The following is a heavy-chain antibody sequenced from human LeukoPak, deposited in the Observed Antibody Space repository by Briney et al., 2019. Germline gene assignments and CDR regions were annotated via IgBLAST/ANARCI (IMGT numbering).Heavy chain of an antibody. D-gene: IGHD6-6*01. CDR1: GFTFKNYA. V-gene: IGHV3-21*04. Sequence: PGGSLRLSCATSGFTFKNYAMNWVRQAPGKGLEWVSSISSSSSYIYYADSVKGRFTISRDNAKNSLYLQMNSLRAEDTAVYYCASSFIAARRGDDYWGQGTLVTVSS. CDR3: ASSFIAARRGDDY. J-gene: IGHJ4*02. CDR2: ISSSSSYI.